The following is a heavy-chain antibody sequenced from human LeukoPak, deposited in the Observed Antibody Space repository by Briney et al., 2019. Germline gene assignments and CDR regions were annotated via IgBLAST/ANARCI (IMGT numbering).Heavy chain of an antibody. D-gene: IGHD6-19*01. Sequence: SETLSLTCTISGYSISSGYCWGWIRQPPGKGLEWIGSIYHSGSNYYNPSLKSRVTISLDTSENQFSLKLSSVTAADTAVYYCARDLYSSGWGYFDYWGQGTLVTVSS. V-gene: IGHV4-38-2*02. J-gene: IGHJ4*02. CDR2: IYHSGSN. CDR1: GYSISSGYC. CDR3: ARDLYSSGWGYFDY.